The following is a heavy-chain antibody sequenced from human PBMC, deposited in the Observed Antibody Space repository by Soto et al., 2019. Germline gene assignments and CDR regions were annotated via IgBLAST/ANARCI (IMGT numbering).Heavy chain of an antibody. CDR2: ISYDGRNK. D-gene: IGHD3-3*01. Sequence: GGSVRLSCAASGFTFSSYAMHWVRQAPGKGLEWVAVISYDGRNKYYADSVKGRFTISRDNSKNTLYLQMNSLRAEDTAVYYCAREIERLLGYWGQGTLVTVSS. CDR3: AREIERLLGY. V-gene: IGHV3-30-3*01. J-gene: IGHJ4*02. CDR1: GFTFSSYA.